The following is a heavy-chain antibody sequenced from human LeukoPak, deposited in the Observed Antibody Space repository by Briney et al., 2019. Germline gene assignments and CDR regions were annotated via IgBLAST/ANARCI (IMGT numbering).Heavy chain of an antibody. CDR2: ISSSGSTI. V-gene: IGHV3-11*04. D-gene: IGHD3-3*01. J-gene: IGHJ6*03. CDR1: GFTFSDYS. CDR3: ARDQAYYDFWSGYYTPLYYYYYMDV. Sequence: GGSLRLSCAASGFTFSDYSMSWIRQAPGKGLEWVPYISSSGSTIHYADSVKGRFTISRDNAKNSLSLQMNSLRAEETAVYYCARDQAYYDFWSGYYTPLYYYYYMDVWGKGTTVTVSS.